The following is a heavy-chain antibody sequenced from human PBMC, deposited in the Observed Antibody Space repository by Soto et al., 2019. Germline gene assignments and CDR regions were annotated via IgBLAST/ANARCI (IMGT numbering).Heavy chain of an antibody. J-gene: IGHJ4*02. CDR2: VYPDSGGT. D-gene: IGHD2-8*01. Sequence: ASGKVACKTSGYTFSGFYIHGVRQAPGQGLESMGWVYPDSGGTDYAQKFQGRVTMTRDTSISTAYMGLSRLRSDDTAVYYCRVTGVSEVDYWGQGTLVTVSS. CDR1: GYTFSGFY. V-gene: IGHV1-2*02. CDR3: RVTGVSEVDY.